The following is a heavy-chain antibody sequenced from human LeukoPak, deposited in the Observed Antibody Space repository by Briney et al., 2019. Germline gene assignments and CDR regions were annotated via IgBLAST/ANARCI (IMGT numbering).Heavy chain of an antibody. CDR2: IYYSGST. J-gene: IGHJ4*02. V-gene: IGHV4-59*01. CDR3: ARVHSSGWYYFDY. CDR1: GGSISNYY. D-gene: IGHD6-19*01. Sequence: SETLSLTCTVSGGSISNYYWGWIRQPPGEGLEWIGYIYYSGSTNYNPSLKSRVTISVDASKNQFSLKLSSVTAADTAVYYCARVHSSGWYYFDYWGQGTLVTVSS.